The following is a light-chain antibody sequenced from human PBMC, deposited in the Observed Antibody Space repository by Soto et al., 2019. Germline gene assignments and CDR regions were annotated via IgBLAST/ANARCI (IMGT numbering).Light chain of an antibody. J-gene: IGKJ1*01. CDR2: DAS. CDR3: QQRSSWPPT. Sequence: EVVLTQSPGTLSLSPGERVTLSCRASQTVTNDYLAWYQQKDGQAPRLLIYDASTRATGVPDRFSGSGSGPEYTLTITRLEPEDFAVYSCQQRSSWPPTFGQGTKVEIK. V-gene: IGKV3D-20*02. CDR1: QTVTNDY.